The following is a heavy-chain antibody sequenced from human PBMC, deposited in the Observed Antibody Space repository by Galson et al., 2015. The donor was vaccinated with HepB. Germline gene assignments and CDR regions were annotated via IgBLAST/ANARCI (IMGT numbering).Heavy chain of an antibody. Sequence: SVKVSCKASGGTFSSYAISWVRQAPGQGLEWMGGIIPIFGTANYAQKFQGRVTITADESTSTAYMELSSLRSEDTAVYYCARSGEYSSGWYERDYYYYYGMDVWGQGTTVTVSS. CDR1: GGTFSSYA. V-gene: IGHV1-69*13. CDR3: ARSGEYSSGWYERDYYYYYGMDV. D-gene: IGHD6-19*01. CDR2: IIPIFGTA. J-gene: IGHJ6*02.